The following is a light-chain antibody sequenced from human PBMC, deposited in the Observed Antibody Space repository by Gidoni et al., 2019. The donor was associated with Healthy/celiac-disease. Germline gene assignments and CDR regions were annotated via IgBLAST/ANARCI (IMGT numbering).Light chain of an antibody. CDR3: QQSYSTPYT. CDR1: QSISSN. CDR2: AAA. V-gene: IGKV1-39*01. J-gene: IGKJ2*01. Sequence: DIQMTPSPPSLSASAGERVTITCRASQSISSNLNVYQQKPGKAPKLLIYAAASLQSGGPSRFSGSGSGTDVTLTISSLQPEDFATYYCQQSYSTPYTFGQXTKLEIK.